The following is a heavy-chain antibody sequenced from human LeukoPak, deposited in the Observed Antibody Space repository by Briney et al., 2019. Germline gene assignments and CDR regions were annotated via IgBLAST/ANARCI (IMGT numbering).Heavy chain of an antibody. V-gene: IGHV3-30-3*01. CDR3: ARDRLVGATFPDAFDI. D-gene: IGHD1-26*01. J-gene: IGHJ3*02. Sequence: GGSLRLSCAASGFTFSSYAMHWVRQAPGKRLEWVAVISYDGSNKYYADSVKGRFTISRDNSKNTLYLQMSSLRAEDTAVYYCARDRLVGATFPDAFDIWGQGTMVTVSS. CDR1: GFTFSSYA. CDR2: ISYDGSNK.